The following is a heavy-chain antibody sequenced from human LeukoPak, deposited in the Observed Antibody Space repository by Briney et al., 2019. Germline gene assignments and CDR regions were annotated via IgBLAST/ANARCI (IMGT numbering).Heavy chain of an antibody. CDR3: ARHDYGNYVPAFDF. V-gene: IGHV4-39*01. D-gene: IGHD4-11*01. CDR2: IYYNGAT. CDR1: GGSLSNIGYY. Sequence: SETLSLTCAVSGGSLSNIGYYWGWIRQPPGKGLEWIASIYYNGATYYNPSLKSRVTISADTFKNQFSLKLSSVTAADTAVYYCARHDYGNYVPAFDFWGQGTMVTVSS. J-gene: IGHJ3*01.